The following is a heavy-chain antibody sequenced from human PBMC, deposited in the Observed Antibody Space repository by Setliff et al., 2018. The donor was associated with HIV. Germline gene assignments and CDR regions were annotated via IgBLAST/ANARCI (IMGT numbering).Heavy chain of an antibody. CDR1: GHSFNSYW. V-gene: IGHV5-51*01. CDR3: AREGVPTVDEEWYYFDQ. J-gene: IGHJ4*02. CDR2: IYPGDTDT. Sequence: GESLKISCKGSGHSFNSYWIGWVRQMAGKGLEWMGIIYPGDTDTRYSPSFQGQVTISADKSISTAYLQWSSLKASDTAVYYCAREGVPTVDEEWYYFDQWGQGTLVTVSS. D-gene: IGHD3-3*01.